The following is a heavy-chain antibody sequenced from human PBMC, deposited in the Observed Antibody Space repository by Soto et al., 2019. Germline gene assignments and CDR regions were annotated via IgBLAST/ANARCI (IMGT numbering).Heavy chain of an antibody. J-gene: IGHJ4*02. CDR2: INAGNGNT. D-gene: IGHD3-3*01. CDR3: ARSAKDFWSGLDY. Sequence: ASVKVSCKASGYTFTSYAMHWVRQAPGQRLEWMGWINAGNGNTKYSQKFQGRVTITRDTSASTAYMELSGLRSEDTAVYYCARSAKDFWSGLDYWGQAPLVTVSS. V-gene: IGHV1-3*01. CDR1: GYTFTSYA.